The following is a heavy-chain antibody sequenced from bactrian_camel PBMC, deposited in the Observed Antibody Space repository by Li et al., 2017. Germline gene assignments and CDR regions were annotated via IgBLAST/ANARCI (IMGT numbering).Heavy chain of an antibody. CDR2: VYKDGIRT. CDR1: GFTFSTGY. J-gene: IGHJ6*01. D-gene: IGHD3*01. CDR3: GADRSYECYSGSFPRPTSFGY. Sequence: HVQLVESGGGLVQPGGSLGLSCAASGFTFSTGYINWVRQAPGKGLEWVSSVYKDGIRTYYSDSVKGRFTISQDFAKKTVYLQMNNLGPEDSAIYHCGADRSYECYSGSFPRPTSFGYWGQGTQVTVS. V-gene: IGHV3S6*01.